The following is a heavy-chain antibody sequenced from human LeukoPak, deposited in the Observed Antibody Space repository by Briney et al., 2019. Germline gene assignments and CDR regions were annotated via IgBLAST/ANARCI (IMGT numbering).Heavy chain of an antibody. CDR3: ARGTFGVDF. Sequence: GGSLRLSCAASGFTFSNFGMHWVRQAPGKGLEWLATIWYDGSNKYYADSVKGRFTISRDNSKKTLYFQMNTLRVEDTAVYYCARGTFGVDFWGQGTLVTVSS. J-gene: IGHJ4*02. D-gene: IGHD3-10*01. CDR2: IWYDGSNK. V-gene: IGHV3-33*01. CDR1: GFTFSNFG.